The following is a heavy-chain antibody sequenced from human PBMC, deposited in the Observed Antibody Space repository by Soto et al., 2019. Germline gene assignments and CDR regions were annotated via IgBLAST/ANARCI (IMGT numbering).Heavy chain of an antibody. V-gene: IGHV3-30*18. CDR3: ANDYYDSSGYYLIFYFDY. D-gene: IGHD3-22*01. Sequence: QVQLVESGGGVVQPGRSLRLSCAASGFTFSSYGMHWVRQAPGKGLEWVAVISYDGSNKYYADSVKGRFTISRDNSKNTLYLQMNSLRAEDTAVYYCANDYYDSSGYYLIFYFDYWGQGTLVTVSS. J-gene: IGHJ4*02. CDR1: GFTFSSYG. CDR2: ISYDGSNK.